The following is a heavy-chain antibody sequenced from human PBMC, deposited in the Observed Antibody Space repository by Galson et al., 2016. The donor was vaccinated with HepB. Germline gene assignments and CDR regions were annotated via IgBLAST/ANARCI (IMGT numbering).Heavy chain of an antibody. Sequence: QSGAEVKKPGESLKISCKGSGYRFSSYWIGWVRQMPGKGLEWMGIIYAGDSDSRYSPSFQGTVTIADDNSISTAYLQWSSLKASDTAMYYCARGYYDILTGHSPLDAFDYCGQGTLVTVSS. CDR1: GYRFSSYW. CDR3: ARGYYDILTGHSPLDAFDY. CDR2: IYAGDSDS. J-gene: IGHJ4*02. V-gene: IGHV5-51*01. D-gene: IGHD3-9*01.